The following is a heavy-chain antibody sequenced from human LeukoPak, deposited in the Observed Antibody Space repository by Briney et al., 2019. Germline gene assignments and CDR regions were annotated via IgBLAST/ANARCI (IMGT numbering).Heavy chain of an antibody. D-gene: IGHD3-22*01. J-gene: IGHJ3*02. CDR3: AKDLSSGYPHAFDI. CDR1: GFTLSIYT. V-gene: IGHV3-21*04. Sequence: GGSLRLSCAASGFTLSIYTMNWVRQAPGKGLEWVSSISSSNSYIYYAVSVKGRLTISRDNSKNTLYLRMNSLRAEDTAVYYCAKDLSSGYPHAFDIWGQGTMVTVSS. CDR2: ISSSNSYI.